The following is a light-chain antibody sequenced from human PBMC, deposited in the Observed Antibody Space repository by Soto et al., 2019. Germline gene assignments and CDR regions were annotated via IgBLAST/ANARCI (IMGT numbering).Light chain of an antibody. J-gene: IGKJ5*01. CDR3: QQRSNWPRIT. V-gene: IGKV3-11*01. CDR2: DAS. Sequence: EIVLTQSPATLSLSPGDRATLSCRASHSIGSSLAWYQQKPGQAPRLLIYDASNRATGIPARFSGSGSGTDFTLTISSLEPEDFAVYYCQQRSNWPRITFGQGTRLEIK. CDR1: HSIGSS.